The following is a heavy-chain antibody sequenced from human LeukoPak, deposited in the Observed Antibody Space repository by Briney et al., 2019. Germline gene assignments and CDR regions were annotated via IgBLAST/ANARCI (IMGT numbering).Heavy chain of an antibody. CDR1: GFSSSIPS. CDR3: ARDGGGSYSAIDY. CDR2: ISCSRTI. J-gene: IGHJ4*02. Sequence: PGGSLRPAHAAAGFSSSIPSTNSVRQAGGKGLEWVSFISCSRTIHYAGSVKGRFPISRDNAQNSPYLQLNSLRAEDTAVYYCARDGGGSYSAIDYWGQGTLVSVSS. D-gene: IGHD1-26*01. V-gene: IGHV3-48*04.